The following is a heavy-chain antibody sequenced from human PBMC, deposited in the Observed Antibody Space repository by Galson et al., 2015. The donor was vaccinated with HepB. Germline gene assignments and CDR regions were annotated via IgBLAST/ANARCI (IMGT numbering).Heavy chain of an antibody. Sequence: SLRLSCAASGFTFSDYYMRWIRQAPGKGLEWISYISSSASTIYYADSVKGRFTISRDNAKNSLYLQMNSLRAEDTAVYYCARSNEYSNYEDYWGQGTLVTVSS. D-gene: IGHD4-11*01. CDR3: ARSNEYSNYEDY. CDR1: GFTFSDYY. V-gene: IGHV3-11*01. J-gene: IGHJ4*02. CDR2: ISSSASTI.